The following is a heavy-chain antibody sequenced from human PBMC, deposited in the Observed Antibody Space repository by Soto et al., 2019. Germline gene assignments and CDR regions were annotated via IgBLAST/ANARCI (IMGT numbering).Heavy chain of an antibody. CDR1: GFTFSSYG. Sequence: GGSLRLSCAASGFTFSSYGMHWVRQAPGKGLEWVAVIWYDGSNKYYADSVKGRFTISRDNSKNTLYLQMNSLRAEDTAVYYCARDQVADYDFWSEYDYWGQGTLVTVSS. CDR3: ARDQVADYDFWSEYDY. V-gene: IGHV3-33*01. J-gene: IGHJ4*02. CDR2: IWYDGSNK. D-gene: IGHD3-3*01.